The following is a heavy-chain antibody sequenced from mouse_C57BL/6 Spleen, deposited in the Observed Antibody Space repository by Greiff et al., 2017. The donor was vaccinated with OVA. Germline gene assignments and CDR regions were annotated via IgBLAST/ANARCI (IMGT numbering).Heavy chain of an antibody. V-gene: IGHV5-4*01. CDR2: ISDGGSYT. D-gene: IGHD1-1*01. CDR3: ARDGDYYGGGYFDV. Sequence: EVQGVESGGGLVKPGGSLKLSCAASGFTFSSYAMSWVRQTPEKRLEWVATISDGGSYTYYPDNVKGRFTISRDNAKNNLYLQMSHLKSEDTAMYYCARDGDYYGGGYFDVWGTGTTVTVSS. J-gene: IGHJ1*03. CDR1: GFTFSSYA.